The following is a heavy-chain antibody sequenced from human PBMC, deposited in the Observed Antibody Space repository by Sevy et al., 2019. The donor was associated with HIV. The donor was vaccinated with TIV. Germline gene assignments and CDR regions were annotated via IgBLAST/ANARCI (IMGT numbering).Heavy chain of an antibody. J-gene: IGHJ6*02. CDR2: LDYSGST. CDR1: GGSISSYY. V-gene: IGHV4-59*13. D-gene: IGHD2-2*01. Sequence: SETLSLTCTVSGGSISSYYWIWIRQPPGKGLEWIGYLDYSGSTNYNPPLKGRVSISVDTSKNPISLKMTSVTAADTAVYYCARAGGSTDWGMDVWGQGTTVTVSS. CDR3: ARAGGSTDWGMDV.